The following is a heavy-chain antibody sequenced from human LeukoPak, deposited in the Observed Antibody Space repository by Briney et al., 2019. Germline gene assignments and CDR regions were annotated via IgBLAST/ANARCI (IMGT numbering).Heavy chain of an antibody. CDR1: GGSISSGSYY. Sequence: SETLSLTCTVSGGSISSGSYYWSWIRQPAGKGLEWIGRIYTSGSTNYNPSLKSRVTISVDTSKNQFSLKLSSVTAADTAVYCCARGSHYYDSSGYKDYWGQGTLVTVSS. D-gene: IGHD3-22*01. CDR3: ARGSHYYDSSGYKDY. CDR2: IYTSGST. V-gene: IGHV4-61*02. J-gene: IGHJ4*02.